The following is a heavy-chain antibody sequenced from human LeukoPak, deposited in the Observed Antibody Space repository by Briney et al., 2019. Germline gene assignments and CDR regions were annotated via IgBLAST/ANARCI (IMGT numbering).Heavy chain of an antibody. J-gene: IGHJ4*02. D-gene: IGHD3-22*01. V-gene: IGHV3-23*01. Sequence: GGSLRLSCAVSGITLSNYAMSWVRQAPGKGLEWVAGISGSGGGTNYADSVKGRFTISRDNPKNILYLQMNNLRADDTAVYFCAKRGVVIRVILVGFHKEAYYFDSWGQGALVTVSS. CDR3: AKRGVVIRVILVGFHKEAYYFDS. CDR1: GITLSNYA. CDR2: ISGSGGGT.